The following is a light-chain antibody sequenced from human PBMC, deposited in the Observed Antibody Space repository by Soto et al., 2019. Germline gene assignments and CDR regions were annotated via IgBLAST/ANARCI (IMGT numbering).Light chain of an antibody. CDR3: NSYTTSSARV. J-gene: IGLJ1*01. Sequence: QSVLTQPASVSGSTGQSITISCTGTSSDVGASNYVSWYQQHPGKVPKLIIYEVSNRPSGVSDRFSGSKSGNTASLTISGLQAEDEGDYYCNSYTTSSARVFGNGTKVTAL. V-gene: IGLV2-14*01. CDR2: EVS. CDR1: SSDVGASNY.